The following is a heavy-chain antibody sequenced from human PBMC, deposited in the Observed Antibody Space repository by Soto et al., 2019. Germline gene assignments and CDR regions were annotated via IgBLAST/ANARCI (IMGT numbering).Heavy chain of an antibody. V-gene: IGHV4-34*01. Sequence: SETLSLTCAVYGGSFSGYYWSWIRQPPGKGLEWIGEINHSGSTNYNPSLKSRVTISVDTSKNQFSLKLSSVTAADTAVYYCARGEDSSSSGFEYWGKGTLVAV. J-gene: IGHJ4*02. D-gene: IGHD6-6*01. CDR1: GGSFSGYY. CDR2: INHSGST. CDR3: ARGEDSSSSGFEY.